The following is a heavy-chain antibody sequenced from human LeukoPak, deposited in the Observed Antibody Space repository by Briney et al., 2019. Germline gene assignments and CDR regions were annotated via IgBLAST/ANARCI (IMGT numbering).Heavy chain of an antibody. CDR1: GFTFTSYW. V-gene: IGHV3-33*08. CDR2: IWYDGSNK. CDR3: ARDMGTTRLDL. D-gene: IGHD1-1*01. J-gene: IGHJ5*02. Sequence: GGSLRLSCAASGFTFTSYWMHWVRQAPGKGLEWVAVIWYDGSNKYYADSVKGRFTISRDNSKNTLYLRVSSLRADDTAVYYCARDMGTTRLDLWGQGTLVTVSS.